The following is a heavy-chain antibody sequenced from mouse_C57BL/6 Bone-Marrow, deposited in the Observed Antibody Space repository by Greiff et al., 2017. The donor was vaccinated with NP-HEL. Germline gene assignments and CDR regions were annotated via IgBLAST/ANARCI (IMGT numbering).Heavy chain of an antibody. J-gene: IGHJ4*01. Sequence: VQVVESGAELVRPGASVTLSCKASGYTFTDYEMHWVKQTPVHGLEWIGAIDPETGGTAYNQKFKGKAILTADKSSSTAYMELRSLTSEDSAVYYCTRSLWDYYAMDYWGQGTSVTVSS. V-gene: IGHV1-15*01. D-gene: IGHD4-1*01. CDR1: GYTFTDYE. CDR2: IDPETGGT. CDR3: TRSLWDYYAMDY.